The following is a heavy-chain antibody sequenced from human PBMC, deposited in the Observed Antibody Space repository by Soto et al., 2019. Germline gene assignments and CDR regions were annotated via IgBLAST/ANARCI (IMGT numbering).Heavy chain of an antibody. D-gene: IGHD3-16*01. J-gene: IGHJ6*02. Sequence: QVQLVQSGAEVKKPGASVKVSCKTSEYAFTAYYLQWVRQAPGQGLEWMGWINPDSGSTKYAHKFQGRLTMTRDTPISTAYMELSSLSPDDTAIYFCGRGRGGVSVFRGPYFAMDVWGQGTTVIVSS. CDR1: EYAFTAYY. CDR3: GRGRGGVSVFRGPYFAMDV. V-gene: IGHV1-2*07. CDR2: INPDSGST.